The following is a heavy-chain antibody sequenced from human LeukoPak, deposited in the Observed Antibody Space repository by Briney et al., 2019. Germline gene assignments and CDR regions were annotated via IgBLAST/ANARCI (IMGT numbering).Heavy chain of an antibody. CDR3: ARDWRGYSGYNY. D-gene: IGHD5-12*01. Sequence: ASVKVSCKASGFTFTSSAVQWVRQARGQRLEWIGWIVVGSGNTNYAQKFQERVTITRDMSTSTAYMELRSLRSDDTAVYYCARDWRGYSGYNYWGQGTLVTVSS. CDR1: GFTFTSSA. J-gene: IGHJ4*02. CDR2: IVVGSGNT. V-gene: IGHV1-58*01.